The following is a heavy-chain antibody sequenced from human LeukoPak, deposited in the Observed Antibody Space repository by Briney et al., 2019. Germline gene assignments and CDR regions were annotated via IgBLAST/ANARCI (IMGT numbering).Heavy chain of an antibody. V-gene: IGHV3-9*01. D-gene: IGHD5-18*01. CDR1: GFTFDDYA. Sequence: GRSLRLSCAASGFTFDDYAMHWVRQAPGKGLEWVSGISWNSGSIGYADSVKGRFTISRDNSKNTLYLQMNSLRAEDTAVYYCAKVARWIQLWFFDYWGQGTLVTVSS. CDR2: ISWNSGSI. CDR3: AKVARWIQLWFFDY. J-gene: IGHJ4*02.